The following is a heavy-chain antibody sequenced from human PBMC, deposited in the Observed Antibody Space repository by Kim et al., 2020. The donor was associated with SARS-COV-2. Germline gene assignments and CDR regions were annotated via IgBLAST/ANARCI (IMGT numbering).Heavy chain of an antibody. D-gene: IGHD2-15*01. V-gene: IGHV3-30*18. CDR1: GFTFSSYG. J-gene: IGHJ4*02. Sequence: GGSLRLSCAASGFTFSSYGMHWVRQAPGKGLEWVAVISYDGSNKYYADSVKGRFTISRDNSKNTLYLQMNSLRAEDTAVYYCAKDRYCSGGSCGAFDYWGQGTLVTVSS. CDR2: ISYDGSNK. CDR3: AKDRYCSGGSCGAFDY.